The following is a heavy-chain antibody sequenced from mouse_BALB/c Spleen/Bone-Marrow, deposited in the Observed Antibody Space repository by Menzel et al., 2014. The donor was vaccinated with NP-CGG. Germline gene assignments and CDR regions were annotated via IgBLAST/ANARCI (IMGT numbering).Heavy chain of an antibody. CDR2: IWAGGST. CDR1: GFSLTNYG. CDR3: AREGNPAY. V-gene: IGHV2-9*02. D-gene: IGHD2-1*01. Sequence: VKLVESGPGLVAPSQSLSITCTVSGFSLTNYGVHWVRQPPGKGLEWLGIIWAGGSTNYNSALMSRLSISKDNSKSQVFLKMNSLQTDDTAMYYCAREGNPAYWGQGTLVTVSA. J-gene: IGHJ3*01.